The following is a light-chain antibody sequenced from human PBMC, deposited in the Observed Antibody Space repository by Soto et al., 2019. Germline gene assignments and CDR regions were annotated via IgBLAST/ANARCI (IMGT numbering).Light chain of an antibody. CDR2: EVT. J-gene: IGLJ1*01. CDR1: SSDVGGYNF. CDR3: SSYTASNILEV. Sequence: QPASVSGSPGQSITISCTGTSSDVGGYNFVSWYQQHPGKAPKLIIYEVTHRPSGVSNRFSGSKSGNTASLTISGLQAEDEADYYCSSYTASNILEVFGTGTKLTVL. V-gene: IGLV2-14*01.